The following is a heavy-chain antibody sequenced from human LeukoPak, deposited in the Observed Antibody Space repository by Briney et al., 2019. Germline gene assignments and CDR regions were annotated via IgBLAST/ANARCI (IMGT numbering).Heavy chain of an antibody. CDR1: GFTFSSYS. J-gene: IGHJ4*02. CDR3: ARDHPYSSSLKFDY. CDR2: ITSSGRYI. Sequence: GGSLRLSCAASGFTFSSYSMNWVRQAPGKGLEWVSSITSSGRYIYYADSVKGRFTISRDNAKNSLYLQMNSLRAEDTAVYYCARDHPYSSSLKFDYWGQGTLVTVSS. V-gene: IGHV3-21*01. D-gene: IGHD6-13*01.